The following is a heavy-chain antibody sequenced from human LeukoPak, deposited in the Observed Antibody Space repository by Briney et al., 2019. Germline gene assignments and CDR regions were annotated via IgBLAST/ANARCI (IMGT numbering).Heavy chain of an antibody. D-gene: IGHD3-3*01. Sequence: PGRSLRLSCAASGFTFSSYGMHWVRQAPGKGLEWVAVISYDGSNKYYADSVKGRFTISRDNSKNTLYLQMNSLRAEDTAVYYCAKGEALEWSLWDYWGQGTLVTVSS. CDR3: AKGEALEWSLWDY. CDR2: ISYDGSNK. J-gene: IGHJ4*02. CDR1: GFTFSSYG. V-gene: IGHV3-30*18.